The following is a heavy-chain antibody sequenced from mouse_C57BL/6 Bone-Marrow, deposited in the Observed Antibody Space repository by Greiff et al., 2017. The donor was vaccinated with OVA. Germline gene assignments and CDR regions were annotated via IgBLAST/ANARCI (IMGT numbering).Heavy chain of an antibody. J-gene: IGHJ2*01. D-gene: IGHD1-1*01. CDR1: GYTFTSYW. V-gene: IGHV1-64*01. CDR2: IHPNSGST. Sequence: VQLQQSGAELVKPGASVKLSCKASGYTFTSYWMHWVKQRPGQGLERIGMIHPNSGSTNYNEKFKSKATLTVDKSSSTAYMQLSSLTSEDSAVYYCSLYYGSSYDYWGQGTTLTVSS. CDR3: SLYYGSSYDY.